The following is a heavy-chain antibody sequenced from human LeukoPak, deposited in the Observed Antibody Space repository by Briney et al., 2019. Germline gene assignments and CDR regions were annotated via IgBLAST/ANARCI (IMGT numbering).Heavy chain of an antibody. CDR3: ARCQDREDYFDY. J-gene: IGHJ4*02. CDR2: IYYSGST. CDR1: GGSISSGGYY. V-gene: IGHV4-31*03. D-gene: IGHD2-15*01. Sequence: PSQTLSLTCTVSGGSISSGGYYWSWIRQHPGKGLEWIGYIYYSGSTYYNPSLKSRVTISVDTSKNQSSLKLSSVTAADTAVYYCARCQDREDYFDYWGQGTLVTVSS.